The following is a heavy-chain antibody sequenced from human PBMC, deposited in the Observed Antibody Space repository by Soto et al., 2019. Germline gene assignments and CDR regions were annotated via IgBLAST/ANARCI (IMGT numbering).Heavy chain of an antibody. V-gene: IGHV3-23*01. D-gene: IGHD6-13*01. J-gene: IGHJ4*02. CDR3: ANSIAAAGIAMDY. Sequence: EVQLLESGGGLVQPGGSLRLSCAASGFTFSSYAMSWVRQAPGKGLEWVSAISGSGGSTYYADSVKGRFTISRDNSKNTLYLQMTSLRAEDTAVYYCANSIAAAGIAMDYWGQGTLVTVSS. CDR2: ISGSGGST. CDR1: GFTFSSYA.